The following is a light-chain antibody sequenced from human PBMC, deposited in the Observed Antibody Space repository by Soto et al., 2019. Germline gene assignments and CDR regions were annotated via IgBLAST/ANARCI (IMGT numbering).Light chain of an antibody. Sequence: DMHMTQYPSTLSASVGDTVTVTCRASQSVSGWLAWYQQKPGEAPKLLIYDASALPRGVPSRFSGSGSGTKFTLTIASLQPDDFATSYCQQYETFSATFGPGTKVDI. CDR2: DAS. V-gene: IGKV1-5*01. CDR1: QSVSGW. CDR3: QQYETFSAT. J-gene: IGKJ1*01.